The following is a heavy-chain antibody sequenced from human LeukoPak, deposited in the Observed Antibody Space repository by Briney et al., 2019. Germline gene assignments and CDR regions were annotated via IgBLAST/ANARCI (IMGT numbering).Heavy chain of an antibody. CDR3: ARDYGGSSPFDY. CDR2: ISTSSSTI. CDR1: GFTFSSYS. J-gene: IGHJ4*02. D-gene: IGHD4-23*01. Sequence: GGSLRLSCAASGFTFSSYSMNWVRQAPGKGLEWVSYISTSSSTIYYADSVKGRFTISKDNAKNSLYLHMDSLRAEDTAVYYCARDYGGSSPFDYWGQGTLVTVSS. V-gene: IGHV3-48*01.